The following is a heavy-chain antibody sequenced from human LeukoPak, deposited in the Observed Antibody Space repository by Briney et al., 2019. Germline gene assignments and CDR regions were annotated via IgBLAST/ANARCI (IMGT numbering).Heavy chain of an antibody. J-gene: IGHJ3*02. CDR1: GFTFSSYS. Sequence: GSLRLSCAASGFTFSSYSMNWIRQPPGKGLEWIGSIYYSGSTYYNPSLKSRVTISVDTSKNQFSLKLSSVTAADTAVYYCARQRAFDIWGQGTMVTVSS. D-gene: IGHD6-25*01. CDR2: IYYSGST. CDR3: ARQRAFDI. V-gene: IGHV4-39*07.